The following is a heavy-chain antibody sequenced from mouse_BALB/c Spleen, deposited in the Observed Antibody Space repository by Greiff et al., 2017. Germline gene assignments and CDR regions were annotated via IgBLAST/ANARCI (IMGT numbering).Heavy chain of an antibody. J-gene: IGHJ4*01. CDR2: IYPGDGST. CDR3: AREGDYAMDY. CDR1: GYTFTSYY. Sequence: VQLQQSGPELVKPGASVKMSCKASGYTFTSYYIHWVKQRPGQGLEWIGWIYPGDGSTKYNEKFKGKTTLTADKSSSTAYMLLSSLTSEDSAIYFCAREGDYAMDYWGQGTSVTVSS. V-gene: IGHV1S56*01.